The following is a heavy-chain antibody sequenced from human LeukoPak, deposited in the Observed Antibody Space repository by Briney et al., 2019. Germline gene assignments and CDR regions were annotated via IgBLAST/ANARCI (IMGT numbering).Heavy chain of an antibody. CDR2: IWYDGSNI. CDR3: AKDGLMRFFDY. D-gene: IGHD2-8*01. J-gene: IGHJ4*02. Sequence: GGSLRLSCAASGFTFSTYGMYWVRQAPGKGLEWLAVIWYDGSNIYYADSVKGRFAISRDNSKNTLYLLLNSLRADDTAVYHCAKDGLMRFFDYWGQGTLVTVSS. V-gene: IGHV3-30*02. CDR1: GFTFSTYG.